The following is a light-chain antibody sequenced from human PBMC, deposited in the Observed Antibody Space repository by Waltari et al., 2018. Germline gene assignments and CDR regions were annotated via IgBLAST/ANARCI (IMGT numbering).Light chain of an antibody. CDR1: NIGSYS. CDR2: YDS. CDR3: HVWHPDMDPGV. Sequence: SYALTQPPSVSVAPGTTARITCGGDNIGSYSVHWYQQKPGQAPVLVIFYDSDRPSGNPGRFSGSNSGNTATLTVSSVEAGDEAKYYCHVWHPDMDPGVFGPGTEVSV. V-gene: IGLV3-21*04. J-gene: IGLJ1*01.